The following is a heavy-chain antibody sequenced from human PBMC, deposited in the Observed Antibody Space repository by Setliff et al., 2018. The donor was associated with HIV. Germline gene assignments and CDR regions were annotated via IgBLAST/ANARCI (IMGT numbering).Heavy chain of an antibody. D-gene: IGHD3-22*01. CDR3: ARVYDSTGYYFDF. CDR2: IHYSGSP. CDR1: GGSISSGGYY. V-gene: IGHV4-31*02. Sequence: SETLSLTCSVSGGSISSGGYYWSWIRQRPGKGLDWIGYIHYSGSPYYNPSLESRVSISLDTSKNTFSLNVTSLTAADTAVYYCARVYDSTGYYFDFWGQGTLVTVSS. J-gene: IGHJ4*02.